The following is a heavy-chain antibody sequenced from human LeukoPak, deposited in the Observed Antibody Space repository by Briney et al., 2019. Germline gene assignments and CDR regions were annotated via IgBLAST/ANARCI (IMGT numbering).Heavy chain of an antibody. D-gene: IGHD1-26*01. J-gene: IGHJ4*01. V-gene: IGHV3-53*01. CDR3: ARDSSGPSY. Sequence: GGSLRLSCAASGFLVSNYYMSWVRQAPGKGLEWVSVIYSGAGTYYADSVKGRFTISRDNSRNTLYLQMNSLRAEGTAVYFCARDSSGPSYWGQGTLVTVSS. CDR1: GFLVSNYY. CDR2: IYSGAGT.